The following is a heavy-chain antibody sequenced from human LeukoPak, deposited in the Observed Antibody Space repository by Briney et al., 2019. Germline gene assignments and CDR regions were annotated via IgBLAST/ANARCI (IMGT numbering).Heavy chain of an antibody. D-gene: IGHD3-10*01. CDR1: AFTFSNYA. J-gene: IGHJ4*02. V-gene: IGHV3-23*01. CDR3: AKAYYYGSGSNYKSFDY. Sequence: PGGSLRLSCAASAFTFSNYAMSWVRQAPGKGLEWVSAITGSGGSTYYADSVRGRFTISRGNSKNTLYLQMNSLRAEDTAVYYCAKAYYYGSGSNYKSFDYWGQGTLVTVSS. CDR2: ITGSGGST.